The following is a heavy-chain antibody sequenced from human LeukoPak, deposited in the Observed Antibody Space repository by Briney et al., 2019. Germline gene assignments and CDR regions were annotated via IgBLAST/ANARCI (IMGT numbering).Heavy chain of an antibody. D-gene: IGHD3-22*01. J-gene: IGHJ4*02. CDR2: INHSGST. CDR3: VRQWMRDSGAHYDFHH. CDR1: GGSFSGYY. V-gene: IGHV4-34*01. Sequence: PSETLSLTCAVYGGSFSGYYWSWIRQPPGKGLEWIGEINHSGSTNYNPSLKSRVTISVDTSKNQFSLKLSSVTAADTAVYYCVRQWMRDSGAHYDFHHWGQGTLVTVST.